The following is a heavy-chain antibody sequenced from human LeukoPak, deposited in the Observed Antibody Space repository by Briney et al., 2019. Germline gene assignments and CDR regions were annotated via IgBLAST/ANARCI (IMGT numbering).Heavy chain of an antibody. V-gene: IGHV3-48*01. CDR2: ISSSSSTI. D-gene: IGHD4-17*01. J-gene: IGHJ4*02. CDR1: GFTFSSYS. CDR3: ARAPFYYGDYGHTFDY. Sequence: GGSLRLSCAASGFTFSSYSMNWVRQAPGKGLERVSYISSSSSTIYYADSVKGRFTISRDNAKNSLYLQMNSLRAEDTAVYYCARAPFYYGDYGHTFDYWGQGTLVTVSS.